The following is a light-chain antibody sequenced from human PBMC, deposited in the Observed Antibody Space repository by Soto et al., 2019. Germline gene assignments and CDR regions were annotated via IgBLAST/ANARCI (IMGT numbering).Light chain of an antibody. CDR3: QQYHTYSRT. Sequence: DIQMTQSPSTLSASVGDRVTITCRASQSINRWLAWYQQKPGQAPKTLIYDASTLERGVPSRFSRSGSGTEFPLTISGLQPDDFATHHCQQYHTYSRTFGQGTKVDIK. J-gene: IGKJ1*01. CDR2: DAS. V-gene: IGKV1-5*01. CDR1: QSINRW.